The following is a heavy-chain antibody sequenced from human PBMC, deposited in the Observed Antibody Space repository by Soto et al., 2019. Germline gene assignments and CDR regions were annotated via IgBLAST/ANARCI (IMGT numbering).Heavy chain of an antibody. D-gene: IGHD5-12*01. Sequence: ASVKVSCKASGYTFTGYYMHWVRQAPGQGLEWMGWINPNSGGTNYAQKFQGRVTMTRDTSISTAYMELSRLRSDDTAVYYCARGYSGYDDHPRFDYWGQGTLVTVSS. CDR1: GYTFTGYY. V-gene: IGHV1-2*02. CDR2: INPNSGGT. J-gene: IGHJ4*02. CDR3: ARGYSGYDDHPRFDY.